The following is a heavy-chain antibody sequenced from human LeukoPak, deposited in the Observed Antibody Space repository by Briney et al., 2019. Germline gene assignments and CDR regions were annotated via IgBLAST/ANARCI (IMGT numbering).Heavy chain of an antibody. V-gene: IGHV4-31*03. CDR3: ARDDQKHISGWPKIDY. Sequence: SETLSLTCTVSGGSISSGGYYWSWIRQHPGKGLEWIGYIYYSGSTYYNPSLKSRITISVYTSKNQFSLKLSSVTAADTAVYYCARDDQKHISGWPKIDYWGQGTLVTVSS. CDR1: GGSISSGGYY. D-gene: IGHD6-19*01. J-gene: IGHJ4*02. CDR2: IYYSGST.